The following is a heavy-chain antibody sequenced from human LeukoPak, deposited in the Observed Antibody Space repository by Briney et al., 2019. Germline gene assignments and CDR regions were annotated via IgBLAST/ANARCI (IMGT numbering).Heavy chain of an antibody. J-gene: IGHJ4*02. CDR3: ARGPVVVAATGLDY. Sequence: KTSETLSLTCAVYGGSFSGYYWSWIRQPPGKGLEWIGEINHSGSTNYNPSLKSRVTISVDTSKNQFSLKLSSVTAADTAVYYCARGPVVVAATGLDYWGQGTLVTVSS. D-gene: IGHD2-15*01. CDR1: GGSFSGYY. CDR2: INHSGST. V-gene: IGHV4-34*01.